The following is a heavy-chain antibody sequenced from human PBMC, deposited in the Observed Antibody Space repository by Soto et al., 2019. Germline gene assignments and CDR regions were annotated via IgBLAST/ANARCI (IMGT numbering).Heavy chain of an antibody. J-gene: IGHJ6*04. CDR1: GFTVSNNY. CDR3: ARDPGVNWA. Sequence: EVQLVESGGGLVQPGGSLRLSCVASGFTVSNNYMTWVRQAPGKGLEWVSNMYSGGETFYTDSVKGRFTISRDSSTNTLYLQMDYVRAEDTAVYYCARDPGVNWAWGKGTTVTVSS. V-gene: IGHV3-66*01. CDR2: MYSGGET. D-gene: IGHD2-8*01.